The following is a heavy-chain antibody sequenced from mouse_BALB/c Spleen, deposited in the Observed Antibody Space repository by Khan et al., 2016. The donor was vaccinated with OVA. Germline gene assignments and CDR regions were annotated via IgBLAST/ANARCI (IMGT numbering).Heavy chain of an antibody. Sequence: VQLKQSGPELVKPGASVKMSCKASGYTFTNYIIHWVKQKPGQGLEWIGYTNPYNDGSKYNEKFKGKATLTSDKSSSTAYMELSGLTSEDSAVYYCARDYGRSFWFAYWGQGTLVTVSA. J-gene: IGHJ3*01. V-gene: IGHV1S136*01. CDR3: ARDYGRSFWFAY. CDR1: GYTFTNYI. D-gene: IGHD1-1*01. CDR2: TNPYNDGS.